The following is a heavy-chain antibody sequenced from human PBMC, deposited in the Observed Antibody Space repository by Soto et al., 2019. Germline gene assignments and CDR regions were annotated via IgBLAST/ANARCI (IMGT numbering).Heavy chain of an antibody. D-gene: IGHD2-15*01. CDR3: ARDQDVVDYFDY. CDR1: GGSIGSSSNH. Sequence: SETLSLTCTVSGGSIGSSSNHWGWIRQPPGKGLEWIGNIYYSENTYYNPSLKSRVTISVDTSKNQFSLRLTSVTAEDTAVYYCARDQDVVDYFDYWGQGTLVTVSS. CDR2: IYYSENT. J-gene: IGHJ4*02. V-gene: IGHV4-39*02.